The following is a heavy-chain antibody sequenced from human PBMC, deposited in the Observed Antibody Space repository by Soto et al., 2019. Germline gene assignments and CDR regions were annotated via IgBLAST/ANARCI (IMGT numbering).Heavy chain of an antibody. CDR1: GGSVSSCSYY. CDR3: SRAPYSDFWSGXSNWLAP. V-gene: IGHV4-61*01. J-gene: IGHJ5*02. Sequence: SETLSRTCTVSGGSVSSCSYYCSWIREPPGKGLEWIGYIYYSGSTNYNPSLKSRVTISVETSKNQFSLKLSSVTAADTAVYYCSRAPYSDFWSGXSNWLAPWGQGTLITVS. CDR2: IYYSGST. D-gene: IGHD3-3*01.